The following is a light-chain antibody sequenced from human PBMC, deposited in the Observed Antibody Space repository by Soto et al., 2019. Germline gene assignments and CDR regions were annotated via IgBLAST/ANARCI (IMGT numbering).Light chain of an antibody. CDR3: QQTFRTPHT. CDR1: QTISSY. V-gene: IGKV1-39*01. J-gene: IGKJ2*01. Sequence: DIQMTQSPASLSASVGDRVTITCRASQTISSYLNWYQQKPGAAPKLLIYSASTLESGVPSRFSGSGFGTDYTLTISSLQPADFAVYYCQQTFRTPHTVGQGTKLDIK. CDR2: SAS.